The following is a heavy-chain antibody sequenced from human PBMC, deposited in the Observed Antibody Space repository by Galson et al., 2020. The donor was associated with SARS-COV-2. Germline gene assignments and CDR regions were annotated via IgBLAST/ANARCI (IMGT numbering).Heavy chain of an antibody. D-gene: IGHD6-19*01. CDR1: GYTFTGYY. Sequence: ASVKVSCKASGYTFTGYYMHWVRQAPGQGLEWMGWINPNSGGTNYAQKFQGWVTMTRDTSISTAYMELSRLRSDDTAVYYCARGGSGWAYYYYGMDVWGQGTTVTVSS. V-gene: IGHV1-2*04. CDR3: ARGGSGWAYYYYGMDV. CDR2: INPNSGGT. J-gene: IGHJ6*02.